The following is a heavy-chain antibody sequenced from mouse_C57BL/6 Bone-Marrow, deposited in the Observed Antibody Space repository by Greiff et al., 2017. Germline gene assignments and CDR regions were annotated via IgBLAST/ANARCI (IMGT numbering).Heavy chain of an antibody. V-gene: IGHV5-15*01. J-gene: IGHJ4*01. Sequence: EVHLVESGGGLVQPGGSLKLSCAASGFTFSDYGMAWVRQAPRKGPEWVAFISNLAYSIYYADTVTGRFTISRENAKNTLYLEMSSLTSEDTAMYYCEREGESNDAMDDWGQGTSVTVSS. CDR2: ISNLAYSI. CDR1: GFTFSDYG. CDR3: EREGESNDAMDD. D-gene: IGHD2-5*01.